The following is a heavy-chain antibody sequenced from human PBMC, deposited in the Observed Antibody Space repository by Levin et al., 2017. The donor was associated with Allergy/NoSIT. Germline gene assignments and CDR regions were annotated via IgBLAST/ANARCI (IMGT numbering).Heavy chain of an antibody. D-gene: IGHD3-3*01. V-gene: IGHV4-59*01. J-gene: IGHJ3*02. CDR3: ARAQWLLYRFRGHRDAFDI. Sequence: SETLSLTCTVSGGSISSYYWSWIRQPPGKGLEWIGYIYYSGSTNYNPSLKSRVTISVDTSKNQFSLKLSSVTAADTAVYYCARAQWLLYRFRGHRDAFDIWGQGTMVTVSS. CDR2: IYYSGST. CDR1: GGSISSYY.